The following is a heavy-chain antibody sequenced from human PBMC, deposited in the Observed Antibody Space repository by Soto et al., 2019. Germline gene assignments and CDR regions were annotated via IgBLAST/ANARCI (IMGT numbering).Heavy chain of an antibody. Sequence: GGSLRLSCAASGFTFISYGMHWVRQAPGKGLEWVAVISYDGSNKYYADSVKGRFTISRDNSKNTLYLQMNSLRAEDTAVYYCAKVKWMTTVVGIDYWGQGTLVTVSS. CDR2: ISYDGSNK. CDR3: AKVKWMTTVVGIDY. D-gene: IGHD4-17*01. CDR1: GFTFISYG. V-gene: IGHV3-30*18. J-gene: IGHJ4*02.